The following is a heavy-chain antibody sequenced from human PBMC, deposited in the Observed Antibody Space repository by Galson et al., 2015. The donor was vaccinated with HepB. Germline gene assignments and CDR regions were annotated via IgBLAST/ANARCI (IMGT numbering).Heavy chain of an antibody. V-gene: IGHV3-9*01. Sequence: SLRLSCAASGFTFDDYAMHWVRQAPGKGLEWVSGINWAGGSIGYADSVKGRFTISRDNARNSLYLQMNSLRAEDTALYYCAKSPPGYCSGGTCYHYYFDYWGQGALVTVSS. CDR2: INWAGGSI. D-gene: IGHD2-15*01. J-gene: IGHJ4*02. CDR3: AKSPPGYCSGGTCYHYYFDY. CDR1: GFTFDDYA.